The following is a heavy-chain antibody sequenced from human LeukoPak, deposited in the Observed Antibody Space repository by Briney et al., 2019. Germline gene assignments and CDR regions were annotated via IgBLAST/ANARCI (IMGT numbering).Heavy chain of an antibody. CDR3: ARDSADLWSGYYTSWFDP. V-gene: IGHV3-21*01. CDR1: GFTFSSFR. J-gene: IGHJ5*02. CDR2: ISGSSSDI. D-gene: IGHD3-3*01. Sequence: TGGSLRLSCAASGFTFSSFRMNWVRQAPGKGLEWVSSISGSSSDIYYADSVKGRFTISRDSAKNSLYLQMNSLRAEDTAVYYCARDSADLWSGYYTSWFDPWGQGTLVTVSS.